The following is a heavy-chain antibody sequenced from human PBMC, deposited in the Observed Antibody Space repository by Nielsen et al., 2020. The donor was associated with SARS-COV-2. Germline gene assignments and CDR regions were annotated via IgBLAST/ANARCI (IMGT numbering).Heavy chain of an antibody. Sequence: GESLKISCAASGFTFDDYTMHWVRQAPGKGLEWVSLISWDGGSTYYADSVKGRFTISRDNAKNSLYLQMNSLRAEDTAVYYCARATQYYYGMDVWGQGTTVTVSS. J-gene: IGHJ6*02. V-gene: IGHV3-43*01. CDR3: ARATQYYYGMDV. CDR1: GFTFDDYT. CDR2: ISWDGGST.